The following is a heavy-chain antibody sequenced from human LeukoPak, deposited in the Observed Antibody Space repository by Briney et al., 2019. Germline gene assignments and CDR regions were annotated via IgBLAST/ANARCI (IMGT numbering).Heavy chain of an antibody. D-gene: IGHD3-22*01. CDR1: GFTFRSYE. CDR3: ARGLVTYFDSSAYSRRIINCLDP. V-gene: IGHV3-48*03. Sequence: GGSLRLSCAASGFTFRSYEMNWVRQAPGKGLEWVSYISSSGSTKYYADSVKGRFTISRDNAKNSLYLQMNSLRDEDTAVYYCARGLVTYFDSSAYSRRIINCLDPWGQGTLVTVSS. J-gene: IGHJ5*02. CDR2: ISSSGSTK.